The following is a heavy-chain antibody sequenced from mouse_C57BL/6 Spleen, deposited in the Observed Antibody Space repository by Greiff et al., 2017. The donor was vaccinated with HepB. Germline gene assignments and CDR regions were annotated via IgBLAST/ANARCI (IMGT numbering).Heavy chain of an antibody. V-gene: IGHV1-22*01. CDR3: ARSPKGVYAMDY. J-gene: IGHJ4*01. Sequence: EVKLMESGPELVKPGASVKMSCKASGYTFTDYNMHWVKQSHGKSLEWIGYINPNNGGTSYNQKFKGKATLTVNKSSSTAYMELRSLTSEDSAVYYCARSPKGVYAMDYWGQGTSVTVSS. CDR1: GYTFTDYN. CDR2: INPNNGGT.